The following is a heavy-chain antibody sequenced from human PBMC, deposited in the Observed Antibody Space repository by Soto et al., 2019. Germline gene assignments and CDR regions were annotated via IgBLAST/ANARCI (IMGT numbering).Heavy chain of an antibody. CDR3: ASREIQGPIDY. V-gene: IGHV4-28*01. CDR2: IYYSGTT. CDR1: GYSISSSNW. J-gene: IGHJ4*02. D-gene: IGHD1-26*01. Sequence: QVQLQESCPGLVKPSDTLSLTCAVSGYSISSSNWWGWIRQPPGKGLEWIGYIYYSGTTYYNPSLKSRVTLSVDTSKNQFSLKLTYVTAVDTAVYYCASREIQGPIDYWGQGTLVTVSS.